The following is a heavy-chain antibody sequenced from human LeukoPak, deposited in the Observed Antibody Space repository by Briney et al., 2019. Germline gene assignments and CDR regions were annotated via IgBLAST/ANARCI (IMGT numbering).Heavy chain of an antibody. Sequence: PGGSLRLSCTASGFTFSSYGMHWVRQAPGKGLEWVAVISYDGSNKYYADSVKGRFTISRDNSKNTLYLQMNSLRAEDTAVYYCAKEQAEGDWAYGMDVWGQGTTVTVSS. CDR1: GFTFSSYG. V-gene: IGHV3-30*18. J-gene: IGHJ6*02. CDR2: ISYDGSNK. CDR3: AKEQAEGDWAYGMDV. D-gene: IGHD2-21*02.